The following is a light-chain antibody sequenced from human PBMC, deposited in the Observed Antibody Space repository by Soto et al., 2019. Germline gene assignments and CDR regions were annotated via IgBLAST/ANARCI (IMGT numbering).Light chain of an antibody. V-gene: IGKV3D-15*02. J-gene: IGKJ1*01. CDR3: QQDYNLPWT. CDR2: GAS. Sequence: EIVMTQSPATLSVSPGERATLSCRASQSVSSDLAWYHQKPGQTPRLLIYGASIRATGIPARFSGSGSGTAFTLTINSLQPEDFAVYFCQQDYNLPWTFGQGTKVDIK. CDR1: QSVSSD.